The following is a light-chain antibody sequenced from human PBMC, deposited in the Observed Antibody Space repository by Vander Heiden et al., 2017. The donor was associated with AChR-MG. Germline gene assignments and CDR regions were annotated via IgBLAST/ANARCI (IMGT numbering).Light chain of an antibody. Sequence: EIVLTQSPGTLSLSPGERATLSCRASRSVSSSYLASYQQKPGQAPRLLIYAASSRATGIPDRFSGSGSGTDFTLIISRLEPEDFAVYYCQQYGSPPLFTFGPGTKVDLK. CDR2: AAS. V-gene: IGKV3-20*01. CDR1: RSVSSSY. J-gene: IGKJ3*01. CDR3: QQYGSPPLFT.